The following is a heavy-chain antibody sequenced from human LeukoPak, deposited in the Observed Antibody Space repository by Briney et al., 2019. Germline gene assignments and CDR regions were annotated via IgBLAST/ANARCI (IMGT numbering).Heavy chain of an antibody. CDR3: ARASSSRTEYYFDY. J-gene: IGHJ4*02. D-gene: IGHD6-6*01. CDR1: GFTFSSYS. V-gene: IGHV3-21*01. CDR2: ISSSSYI. Sequence: GGSLRLSCAASGFTFSSYSMNWVRQAPEKGLEWVSSISSSSYIYYADSVKGRFTISRDNAKNSLYLQMNSLRAEDTAVYYCARASSSRTEYYFDYWGQGTLVTVSS.